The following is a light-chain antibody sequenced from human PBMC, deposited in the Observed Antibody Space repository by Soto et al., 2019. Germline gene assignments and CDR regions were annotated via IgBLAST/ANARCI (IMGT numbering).Light chain of an antibody. CDR3: SSYTTSSTYV. Sequence: QSALTQPPSVSGSPGQSVAISCTGTSSDVGSNNGVSWYQQSPGTAPKLMIYDVFNRPSGVPDRFSGSKSGNTASLTISGLQAEDEGDYVCSSYTTSSTYVFGPGTKLTVL. V-gene: IGLV2-18*02. CDR1: SSDVGSNNG. J-gene: IGLJ1*01. CDR2: DVF.